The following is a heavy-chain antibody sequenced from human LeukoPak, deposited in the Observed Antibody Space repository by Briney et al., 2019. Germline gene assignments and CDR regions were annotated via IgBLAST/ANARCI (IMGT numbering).Heavy chain of an antibody. J-gene: IGHJ4*01. CDR1: GFTFSSYS. D-gene: IGHD1-1*01. Sequence: GGSLRLSCAASGFTFSSYSMNWVRQAPGKGLEWGSYISSSSSTIYYADSVRGRSTISRDNAKNSLYLQMNSLRPKNTACYNCEREMPDWNDVGVAFDYWGQGTLVTVSS. CDR2: ISSSSSTI. V-gene: IGHV3-48*01. CDR3: EREMPDWNDVGVAFDY.